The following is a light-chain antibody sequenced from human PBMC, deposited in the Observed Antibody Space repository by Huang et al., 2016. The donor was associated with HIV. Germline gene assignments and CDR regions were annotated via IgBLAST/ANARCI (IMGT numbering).Light chain of an antibody. J-gene: IGKJ4*01. CDR1: RSVSTK. V-gene: IGKV3-15*01. CDR3: HQYNNWLLS. Sequence: EIVMTQSPATLSVSPGKSVTRSCRDNRSVSTKFAWYQQRHGEAPRLIIYGSSTRAPGIPARFSGSGSGTDFSLTISSLQSEDFALYYCHQYNNWLLSFGGGTRV. CDR2: GSS.